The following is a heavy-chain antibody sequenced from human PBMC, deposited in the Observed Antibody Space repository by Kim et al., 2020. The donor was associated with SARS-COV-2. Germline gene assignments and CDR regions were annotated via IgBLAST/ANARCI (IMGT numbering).Heavy chain of an antibody. J-gene: IGHJ4*02. D-gene: IGHD1-20*01. CDR3: AREGTEYNWNY. Sequence: SETLSLTCSVSGDSMKSTYYWSWIRQPAGKGLEWIGRIHTDGRTNYNPSLRSRATLSIDTSKSHFSLNLSSVTAADTAVYFCAREGTEYNWNYWGQGTLVTVSS. V-gene: IGHV4-4*07. CDR2: IHTDGRT. CDR1: GDSMKSTYY.